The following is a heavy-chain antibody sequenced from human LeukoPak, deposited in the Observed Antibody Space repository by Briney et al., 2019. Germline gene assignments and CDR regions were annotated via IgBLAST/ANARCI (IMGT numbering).Heavy chain of an antibody. CDR2: INPNSGGT. V-gene: IGHV1-2*02. Sequence: EASVKVSCKASGYTFTGYYMHWVRQAPGQGLEWMGWINPNSGGTNYAQKFQGRVTMTRDTSISTAYMEPSRLRSDDTAVYYCARVGYDILTGYSRWGYWGQGTLVTVSS. CDR3: ARVGYDILTGYSRWGY. CDR1: GYTFTGYY. J-gene: IGHJ4*02. D-gene: IGHD3-9*01.